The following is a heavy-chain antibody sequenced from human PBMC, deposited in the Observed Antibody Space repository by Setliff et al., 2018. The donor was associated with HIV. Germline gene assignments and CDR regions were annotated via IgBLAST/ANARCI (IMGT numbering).Heavy chain of an antibody. Sequence: SETLSLTCSVSGGSFSGYYWSWIRQPPGKGLEWIGNIHYSGSTNYNTSLKSRVTISVDTSRSQFSLKLSSVTAADTAVYYCARGRDKYGPIDYWGQGTLVTVSS. J-gene: IGHJ4*02. CDR2: IHYSGST. CDR3: ARGRDKYGPIDY. D-gene: IGHD3-10*01. V-gene: IGHV4-59*01. CDR1: GGSFSGYY.